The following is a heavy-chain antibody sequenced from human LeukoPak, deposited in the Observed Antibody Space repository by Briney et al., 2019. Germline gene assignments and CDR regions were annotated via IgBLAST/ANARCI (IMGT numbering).Heavy chain of an antibody. CDR1: GGSTSSYY. D-gene: IGHD2-2*02. CDR3: ARDGGYCSSTSCYSGWNYHYYYMDV. CDR2: IYTSGST. V-gene: IGHV4-4*07. J-gene: IGHJ6*03. Sequence: SETLSLTCTVSGGSTSSYYWSWIRQPAGKGLEWIGRIYTSGSTNYNPSLKSRVTMSVDTSKNQFSLKLSSVTAADTAVYYCARDGGYCSSTSCYSGWNYHYYYMDVWGKGTTVTVSS.